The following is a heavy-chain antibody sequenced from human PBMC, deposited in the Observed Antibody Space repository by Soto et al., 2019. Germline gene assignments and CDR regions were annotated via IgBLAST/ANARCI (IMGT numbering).Heavy chain of an antibody. CDR3: ARSIVTGGYYYYYGLDV. Sequence: GSLRPPFAAPGFTFKSYCLPRGRQAPGKGLDGLAFLLYDGSNKYYADSVKGRFTISRANSKNTVYLQMNSLRAEDTAVYYCARSIVTGGYYYYYGLDVWGQGTTVTVSS. J-gene: IGHJ6*02. CDR1: GFTFKSYC. D-gene: IGHD1-26*01. V-gene: IGHV3-30*03. CDR2: LLYDGSNK.